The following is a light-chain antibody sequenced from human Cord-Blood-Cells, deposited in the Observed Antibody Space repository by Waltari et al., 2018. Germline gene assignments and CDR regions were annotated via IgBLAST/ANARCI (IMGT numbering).Light chain of an antibody. V-gene: IGKV4-1*01. CDR3: QQYYSTPT. J-gene: IGKJ2*01. CDR2: GAA. CDR1: QSVLYSSNNKNY. Sequence: DIVMTQSPDSLAVSLGERATINCKSSQSVLYSSNNKNYLAWYQQKPGQPPKLLVYGAATRESGVPDLFSGSGSGTDFTLTISSLQAEDVAVYYCQQYYSTPTFGQGTKLEIK.